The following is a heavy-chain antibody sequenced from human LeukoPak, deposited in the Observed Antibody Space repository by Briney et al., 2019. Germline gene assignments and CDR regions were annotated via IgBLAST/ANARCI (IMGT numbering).Heavy chain of an antibody. J-gene: IGHJ4*02. Sequence: GGSLRLSCAASGFTFSTYAMSWVRQAPGKGLEWVSAIGGSGGSTYYADSVKGRFTLSRDNSKNMLYLQMNSLRADDTAVYYCARESLGGSWFDYWGQGTLVTVSS. CDR1: GFTFSTYA. CDR3: ARESLGGSWFDY. CDR2: IGGSGGST. D-gene: IGHD6-13*01. V-gene: IGHV3-23*01.